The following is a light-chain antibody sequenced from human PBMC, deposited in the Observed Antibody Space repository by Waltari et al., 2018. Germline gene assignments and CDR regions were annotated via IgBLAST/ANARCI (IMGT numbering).Light chain of an antibody. CDR3: QQSYSTPLT. Sequence: DIQMTHSPSSLSASVGDRDTITCRASQSISSYLNRYQQKPGKAPKVLIDAAYSLQSGVPSKFSGSGSGTEFTLTISSLQPEDFATYYCQQSYSTPLTFGGGTKVEIK. CDR1: QSISSY. J-gene: IGKJ4*01. V-gene: IGKV1-39*01. CDR2: AAY.